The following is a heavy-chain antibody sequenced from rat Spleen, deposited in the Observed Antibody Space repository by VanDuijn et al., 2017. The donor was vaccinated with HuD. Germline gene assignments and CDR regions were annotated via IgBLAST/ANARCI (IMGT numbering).Heavy chain of an antibody. D-gene: IGHD1-4*01. V-gene: IGHV5-25*01. Sequence: EVRLVESGGGLVQPGRSMKLSCTASGFTFSNYCMTWVRQAPTKSLDWVASINTGGGKTYYPDSVKGRFTISRDNAESTLYLQVNSLRSEDTATYYCTRETRGYFDYWGQGVMVTVSS. CDR1: GFTFSNYC. CDR2: INTGGGKT. J-gene: IGHJ2*01. CDR3: TRETRGYFDY.